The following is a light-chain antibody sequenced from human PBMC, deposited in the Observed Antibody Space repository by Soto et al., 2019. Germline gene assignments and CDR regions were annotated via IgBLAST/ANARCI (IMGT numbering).Light chain of an antibody. CDR1: SSNIGGNT. J-gene: IGLJ3*02. V-gene: IGLV1-44*01. Sequence: QSVLTQPPSASGTPGQRVTMSCSGSSSNIGGNTVNWYQHLPGTAPKLLIYSNSQRPSGIPDRFSGSKSGTSASLAISGLQSDVEAEYYCAAWDDSLNGPVFGGGTKLTVL. CDR3: AAWDDSLNGPV. CDR2: SNS.